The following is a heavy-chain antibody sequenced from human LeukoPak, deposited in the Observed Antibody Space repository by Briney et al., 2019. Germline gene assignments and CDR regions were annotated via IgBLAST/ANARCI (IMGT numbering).Heavy chain of an antibody. CDR2: IIPILGTP. Sequence: GASVKVSCKASGGTFSTYTINWVRQAPGQGIEWMGGIIPILGTPNYAQKFQGSVTLTADESTSTAYMELHSLKSEDTAVYYCARGISTISHWFFDLWGHGTRVTVSS. V-gene: IGHV1-69*13. J-gene: IGHJ2*01. CDR3: ARGISTISHWFFDL. CDR1: GGTFSTYT. D-gene: IGHD1-26*01.